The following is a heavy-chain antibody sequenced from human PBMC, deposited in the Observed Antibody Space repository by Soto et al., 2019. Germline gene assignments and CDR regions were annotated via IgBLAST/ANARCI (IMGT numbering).Heavy chain of an antibody. CDR3: AKDKAVVVVATSHNYFDY. V-gene: IGHV3-23*01. J-gene: IGHJ4*02. CDR2: ISGSGGST. CDR1: GFTFSSYA. Sequence: GGSLRLSCAASGFTFSSYAMSWVRQAPGKGLEWVSAISGSGGSTYYADSVKGRFTISRDNSKNTLYLQMNSLRAEDTAVYYCAKDKAVVVVATSHNYFDYWGQGTLVTVSS. D-gene: IGHD2-15*01.